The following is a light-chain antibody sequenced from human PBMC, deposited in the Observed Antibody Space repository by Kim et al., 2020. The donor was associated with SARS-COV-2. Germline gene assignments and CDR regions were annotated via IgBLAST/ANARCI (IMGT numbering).Light chain of an antibody. V-gene: IGLV6-57*04. J-gene: IGLJ2*01. CDR1: SGSIDDNY. CDR2: EDD. CDR3: QSYNRDNVI. Sequence: NFMLTQPHPVSESPGKTVTISCTRSSGSIDDNYVQWYQQRPGGVPATVIYEDDQRPSGVSDRFSGSIDNSSNSASLTISGLRTEDEADYYCQSYNRDNVIFGGGTQLTVL.